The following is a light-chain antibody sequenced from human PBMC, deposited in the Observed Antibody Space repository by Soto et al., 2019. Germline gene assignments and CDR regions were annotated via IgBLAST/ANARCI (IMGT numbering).Light chain of an antibody. Sequence: IQLTQSPASLAASLGDRVTITCQASQDISNYLNWYQQKPGKAPNLLIYDASNLETGVPSRFSGSGFGSDFTFTISSLQPEDIETYYCQQYDSLPLTFGGGTKVDIK. CDR1: QDISNY. V-gene: IGKV1-33*01. CDR3: QQYDSLPLT. J-gene: IGKJ4*01. CDR2: DAS.